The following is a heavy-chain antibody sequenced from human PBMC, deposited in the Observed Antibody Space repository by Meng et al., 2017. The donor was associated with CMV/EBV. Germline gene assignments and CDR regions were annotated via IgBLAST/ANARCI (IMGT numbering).Heavy chain of an antibody. CDR1: GFTFSSYS. CDR2: ISSSSSYI. J-gene: IGHJ4*02. D-gene: IGHD1-26*01. V-gene: IGHV3-21*01. Sequence: SCAASGFTFSSYSMNWVRQAPGKVLEWVSSISSSSSYIYYADSVKGRFTISRDNAKNSLYLQMNSLRAEDTAVYYCARGDSGSYFDYWGQGTLVTVSS. CDR3: ARGDSGSYFDY.